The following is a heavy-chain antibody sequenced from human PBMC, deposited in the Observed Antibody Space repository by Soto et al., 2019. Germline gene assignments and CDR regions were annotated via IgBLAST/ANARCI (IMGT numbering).Heavy chain of an antibody. Sequence: EVQLVESGGGLVEPGGSLRLSCVASGLTFSNSWMNWVRQAPGKGLEWVGRIKSKADGETTDYAAPVKGRCTISRDDSRNSLYLQMDSLKTEDTAIYYCSDSPGSGGSTDGWFDPWGQGTLVTVSS. J-gene: IGHJ5*02. D-gene: IGHD3-10*01. CDR3: SDSPGSGGSTDGWFDP. V-gene: IGHV3-15*07. CDR2: IKSKADGETT. CDR1: GLTFSNSW.